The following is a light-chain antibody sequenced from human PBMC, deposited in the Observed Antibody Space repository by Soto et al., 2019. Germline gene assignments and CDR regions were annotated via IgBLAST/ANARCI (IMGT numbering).Light chain of an antibody. V-gene: IGLV1-40*01. CDR2: DNT. J-gene: IGLJ3*02. Sequence: QLVLTQPPSVSGAPGQRVTISCTGSSSNIGADYDVHWYQQFPGTAPKLLIYDNTNRPSGVPDRFSGSKSGTSASLAITGLQAEDEADYYCQSFDSSLSGRVFGGGTKVTVL. CDR3: QSFDSSLSGRV. CDR1: SSNIGADYD.